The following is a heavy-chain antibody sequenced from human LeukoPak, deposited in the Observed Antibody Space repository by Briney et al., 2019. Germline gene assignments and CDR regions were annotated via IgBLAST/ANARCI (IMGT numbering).Heavy chain of an antibody. Sequence: SETLSLTCTVTGGSIRSSYYYWGWIRQPPGKGLEWIGSIYDSGSTYYNPSLKSRVTISVDTSKNQFSLKLSSVTAADTAVYYCARGGCSGGSCYSPRPYYFDYWGQGTLVTVSS. CDR3: ARGGCSGGSCYSPRPYYFDY. J-gene: IGHJ4*02. CDR2: IYDSGST. V-gene: IGHV4-39*07. CDR1: GGSIRSSYYY. D-gene: IGHD2-15*01.